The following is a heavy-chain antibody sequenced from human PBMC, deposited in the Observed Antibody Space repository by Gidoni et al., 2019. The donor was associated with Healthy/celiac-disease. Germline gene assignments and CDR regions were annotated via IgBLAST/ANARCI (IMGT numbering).Heavy chain of an antibody. D-gene: IGHD3-10*01. CDR3: ARGTPQVQGVIHSYYGMDV. Sequence: GIIPIFGTANYAQKFQGRVTITADESTSTAYMELSSLRSEDTAVYYCARGTPQVQGVIHSYYGMDVWGKGTTVTVSS. CDR2: IIPIFGTA. J-gene: IGHJ6*04. V-gene: IGHV1-69*01.